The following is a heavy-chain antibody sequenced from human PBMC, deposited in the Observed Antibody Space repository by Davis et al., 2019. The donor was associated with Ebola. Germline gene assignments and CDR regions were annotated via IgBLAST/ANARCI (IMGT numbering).Heavy chain of an antibody. V-gene: IGHV4-59*01. J-gene: IGHJ4*02. CDR3: ARANTGMVPPEIDS. CDR1: GGSISFYY. CDR2: IFYNGIT. D-gene: IGHD5-18*01. Sequence: MPSETLSLTCNVSGGSISFYYWNWIRQAPGKGLEWIGGIFYNGITNYNPSLKSRLTISIDTSTNQFSLKLRSVTAADTAMYYCARANTGMVPPEIDSWGQGTKVTVSS.